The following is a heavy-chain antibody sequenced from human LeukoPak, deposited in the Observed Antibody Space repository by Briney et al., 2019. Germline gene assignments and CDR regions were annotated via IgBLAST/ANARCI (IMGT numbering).Heavy chain of an antibody. Sequence: PGGSLRLSCAASGFTFRSYGMHWVRQAPGKGLEWVAFIRYDGSNKYYADSVKGRFTISRDNSKNTLYLQMNSLRAEDTAVYYCAKVLYSYGPSYYMDVWGKGTTVTVSS. J-gene: IGHJ6*03. CDR3: AKVLYSYGPSYYMDV. D-gene: IGHD5-18*01. CDR2: IRYDGSNK. V-gene: IGHV3-30*02. CDR1: GFTFRSYG.